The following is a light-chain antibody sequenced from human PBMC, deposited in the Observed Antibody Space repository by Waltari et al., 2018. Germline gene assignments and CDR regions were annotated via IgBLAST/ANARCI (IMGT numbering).Light chain of an antibody. CDR3: QQYSSDSHS. CDR1: QSISTW. V-gene: IGKV1-5*03. J-gene: IGKJ2*01. Sequence: DIQMTQSPSSLSASVGDRFTLPCRASQSISTWLAWFQLKPGKAPKLLIYKASNLESGVPSRFSGSGSGTEFTLTIGSLLPEDFASYYCQQYSSDSHSFGQGTRLEI. CDR2: KAS.